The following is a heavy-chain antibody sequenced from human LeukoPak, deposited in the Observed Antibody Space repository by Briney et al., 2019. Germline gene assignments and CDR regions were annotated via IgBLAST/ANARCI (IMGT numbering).Heavy chain of an antibody. Sequence: GGSLRLSCAASGFTFSSYWMSWVRQAPGKGLEWVANIKQDGSEKYYVDSVKGRFTISRDNAKNSLYLQMNSLRAEDTAVYYCARGLYSGYDYYFDTWGQGTLVTVSS. CDR3: ARGLYSGYDYYFDT. V-gene: IGHV3-7*01. CDR1: GFTFSSYW. J-gene: IGHJ4*02. D-gene: IGHD5-12*01. CDR2: IKQDGSEK.